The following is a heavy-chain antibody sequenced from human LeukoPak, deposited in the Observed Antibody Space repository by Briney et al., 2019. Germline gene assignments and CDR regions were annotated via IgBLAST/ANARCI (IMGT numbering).Heavy chain of an antibody. V-gene: IGHV3-23*01. CDR2: ISGSGGST. CDR3: AKDRIPEGDFDY. J-gene: IGHJ4*02. D-gene: IGHD1-26*01. CDR1: GFTFSSYA. Sequence: LGGSLRLSCAASGFTFSSYAMSWVRQAPGKGLEWVSAISGSGGSTYYADSVKGRFTISRDNSKNTLYLQMNSLRAEDTAVYYCAKDRIPEGDFDYWGQGTLVTVSS.